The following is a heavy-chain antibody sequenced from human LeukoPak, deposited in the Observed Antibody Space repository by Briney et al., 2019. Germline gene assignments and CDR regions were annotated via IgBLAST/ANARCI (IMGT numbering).Heavy chain of an antibody. Sequence: PGGSLRLSCAASGFTFSSNYMSWVRQAPGKGLEWVSVLYSDGTTYYADSVKGRFSISRDNSKNTVYLQMNRLRAEDTAVFYCARDIGSSAGFDYWGQGTLVTVSS. D-gene: IGHD6-13*01. CDR2: LYSDGTT. J-gene: IGHJ4*02. CDR1: GFTFSSNY. V-gene: IGHV3-66*01. CDR3: ARDIGSSAGFDY.